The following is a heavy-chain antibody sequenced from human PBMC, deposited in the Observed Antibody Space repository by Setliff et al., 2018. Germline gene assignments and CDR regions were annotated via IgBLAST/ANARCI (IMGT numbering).Heavy chain of an antibody. Sequence: ASVKVSCKASGYTFTSYAMHWVRQAPGQRLEWMGWINAGDGNTKYSQKFQGRVTITRDTSASTAYMELSSLRSEDTAVYYCARDVSAAVPAAILYYWGQGTLVTVSS. CDR1: GYTFTSYA. D-gene: IGHD2-2*01. J-gene: IGHJ4*02. CDR2: INAGDGNT. CDR3: ARDVSAAVPAAILYY. V-gene: IGHV1-3*01.